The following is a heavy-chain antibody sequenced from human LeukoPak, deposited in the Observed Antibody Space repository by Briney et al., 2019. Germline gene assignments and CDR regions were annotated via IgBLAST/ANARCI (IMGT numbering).Heavy chain of an antibody. Sequence: PSETLSLTCAVYGGSFSGYYWSWIRQPPGKGLEWIGEINHSGSTNYNPSLKSRVTISVDTSKNQFSLKLSSVTAADTAVYYCARAYDFWRGYYPLDYWGQGTLVTVSS. D-gene: IGHD3-3*01. CDR3: ARAYDFWRGYYPLDY. J-gene: IGHJ4*02. CDR1: GGSFSGYY. CDR2: INHSGST. V-gene: IGHV4-34*01.